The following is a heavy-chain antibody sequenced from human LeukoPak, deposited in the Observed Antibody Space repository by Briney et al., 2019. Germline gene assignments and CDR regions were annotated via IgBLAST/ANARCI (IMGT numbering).Heavy chain of an antibody. J-gene: IGHJ4*02. CDR1: GYTFTGYY. CDR3: ARDRGDYGDYLEFDY. V-gene: IGHV1-2*02. CDR2: INPNSGGT. Sequence: ASVKVSCKASGYTFTGYYMHWVRQAPGQGLEWMGWINPNSGGTNYAQKFQGRVTMTRDTSISTAYMELSRLRSDDTAVYYCARDRGDYGDYLEFDYWGQGTLVTVSP. D-gene: IGHD4-17*01.